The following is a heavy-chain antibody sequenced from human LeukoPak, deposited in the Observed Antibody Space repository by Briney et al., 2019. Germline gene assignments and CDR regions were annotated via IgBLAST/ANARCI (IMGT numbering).Heavy chain of an antibody. Sequence: GASVKVSCKASGYTFTSYGISWVRQAPGQGLEWMGWISAYNGNTNYAQKLQGRVTMTTDTSTSTAYMELRSLRSDDTAVYYCARVYDYGDFFYYYYMDVWGKGTTVTVSS. J-gene: IGHJ6*03. V-gene: IGHV1-18*01. D-gene: IGHD4-17*01. CDR2: ISAYNGNT. CDR3: ARVYDYGDFFYYYYMDV. CDR1: GYTFTSYG.